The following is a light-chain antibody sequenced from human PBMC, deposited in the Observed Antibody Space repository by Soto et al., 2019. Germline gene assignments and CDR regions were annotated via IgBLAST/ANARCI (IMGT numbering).Light chain of an antibody. CDR2: HVS. Sequence: QSALTQPPSASGSPGQSVTISCTGAGTDVGQYNYVSWYQQHPGKAPKLLIHHVSRRPSGVPARFSGSKSGNTASLTVSGLQTEDEADYYCSSYTSSSTRVFGGGTKVTVL. CDR3: SSYTSSSTRV. V-gene: IGLV2-8*01. J-gene: IGLJ2*01. CDR1: GTDVGQYNY.